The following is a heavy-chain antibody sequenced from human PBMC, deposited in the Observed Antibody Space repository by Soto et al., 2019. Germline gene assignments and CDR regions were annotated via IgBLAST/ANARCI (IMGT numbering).Heavy chain of an antibody. CDR2: IYYSGST. CDR1: GGSISSYY. Sequence: QVQLQESGPGLVKPSETLSLTCTVSGGSISSYYWSWIRQPPGKGLEWIGYIYYSGSTNYNPSLKSRVPIAVDTSKNQFSLKLSSVTAADTAVYYCASSYYYDSSGYYPAAYWYFDLWGRGTLVTVSS. CDR3: ASSYYYDSSGYYPAAYWYFDL. J-gene: IGHJ2*01. D-gene: IGHD3-22*01. V-gene: IGHV4-59*01.